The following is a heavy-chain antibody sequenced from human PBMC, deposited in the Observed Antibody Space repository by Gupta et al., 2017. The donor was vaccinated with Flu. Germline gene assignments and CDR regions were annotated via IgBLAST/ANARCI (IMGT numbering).Heavy chain of an antibody. Sequence: QVPLVESGRAVVQPGRSLSLSWDTSGFTFTNYPMHWVRPAPGTGLGWVGFIWYDGSTTYLADSRKGRYTISRDKSKNTLYLEVESLKVEDTAVYYCARVNSSTSWYFLGCWGRGTLVTVSS. J-gene: IGHJ4*02. CDR3: ARVNSSTSWYFLGC. CDR1: GFTFTNYP. D-gene: IGHD2-2*01. CDR2: IWYDGSTT. V-gene: IGHV3-33*01.